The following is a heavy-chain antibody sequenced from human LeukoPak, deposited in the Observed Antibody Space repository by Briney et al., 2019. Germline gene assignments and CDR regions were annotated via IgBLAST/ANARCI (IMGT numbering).Heavy chain of an antibody. J-gene: IGHJ3*02. CDR3: ARETLSTHAFDI. CDR1: GGSSSSDVYY. V-gene: IGHV4-31*03. D-gene: IGHD2-2*01. Sequence: SPSETLSLTCTVSGGSSSSDVYYWTWIRQRPGKGLEWIGYISNSGSTHYSPSLRSRVTISVDTSKNHFSLKLSSVTAADTAVYYCARETLSTHAFDIWAQGTMVTVSS. CDR2: ISNSGST.